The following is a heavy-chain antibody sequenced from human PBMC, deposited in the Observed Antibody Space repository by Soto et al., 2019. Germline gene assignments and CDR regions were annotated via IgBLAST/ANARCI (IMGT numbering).Heavy chain of an antibody. J-gene: IGHJ4*02. D-gene: IGHD2-15*01. CDR2: AYYRSRWLY. V-gene: IGHV6-1*01. CDR1: GDSVSNNGAT. Sequence: SQTLALACAICGDSVSNNGATCNFIRQSPSRGLEWLGRAYYRSRWLYDYATSVRGRITINPDTSKNRFSLQLNSVTPEDTAVYYCARDPPDFNSGFDYWGQGTPVTVSS. CDR3: ARDPPDFNSGFDY.